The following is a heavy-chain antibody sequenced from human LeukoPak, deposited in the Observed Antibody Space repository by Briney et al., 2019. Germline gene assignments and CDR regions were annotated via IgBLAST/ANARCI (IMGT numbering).Heavy chain of an antibody. CDR1: GYSFTTYW. V-gene: IGHV5-51*01. CDR3: GRYGLSGNGYTSYFYYGMDF. J-gene: IGHJ6*02. D-gene: IGHD5-24*01. CDR2: IYSDESLI. Sequence: PGESLKISCKASGYSFTTYWIGWVRQTPGKGLEWMGFIYSDESLIRYSPSFEGQVTISADNSINTAYLQWNSLKASDTAMYYCGRYGLSGNGYTSYFYYGMDFWGQGTAVTVSS.